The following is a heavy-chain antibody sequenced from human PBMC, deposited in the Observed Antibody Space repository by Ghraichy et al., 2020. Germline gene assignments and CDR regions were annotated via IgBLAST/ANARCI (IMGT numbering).Heavy chain of an antibody. V-gene: IGHV4-39*01. CDR1: GDSISSSTYY. CDR2: IYYSGST. CDR3: ARQGIAVAGTHGGVDC. D-gene: IGHD6-19*01. J-gene: IGHJ4*02. Sequence: SETLSLTCTVSGDSISSSTYYWGWIRQPPGKGLEWIGSIYYSGSTHYNPSLKSRVTISVDTSKNQFSLKLSSVTAADTAVYYCARQGIAVAGTHGGVDCWGQGTLVTVSS.